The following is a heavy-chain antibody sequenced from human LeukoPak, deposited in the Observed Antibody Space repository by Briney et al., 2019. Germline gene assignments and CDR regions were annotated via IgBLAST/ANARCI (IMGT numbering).Heavy chain of an antibody. J-gene: IGHJ6*02. D-gene: IGHD2/OR15-2a*01. CDR3: AINIGYYYYGMDV. V-gene: IGHV3-23*01. CDR2: ISGSGGST. CDR1: GFTFSSYA. Sequence: GGSLRLSCAASGFTFSSYAMSWVRQAPGKGLEWVSAISGSGGSTYYADSVKGRFTISRDNSKNTLYLQMNSLRAEDTAVYYCAINIGYYYYGMDVWGQGTTVTVSS.